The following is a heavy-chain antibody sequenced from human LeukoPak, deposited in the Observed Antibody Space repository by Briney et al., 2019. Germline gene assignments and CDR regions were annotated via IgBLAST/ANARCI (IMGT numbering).Heavy chain of an antibody. CDR2: INPNSGGT. CDR1: GYTFTGYY. CDR3: ARYGSGSRVFGFDY. V-gene: IGHV1-2*02. Sequence: ASVKVSCKASGYTFTGYYMHWVRQAPGQGLEWMGWINPNSGGTNYAQKFQGRVTMTRDTSISTAYMELSRLRSDDTAVYYCARYGSGSRVFGFDYWGQGTLVTVSS. D-gene: IGHD3-10*01. J-gene: IGHJ4*02.